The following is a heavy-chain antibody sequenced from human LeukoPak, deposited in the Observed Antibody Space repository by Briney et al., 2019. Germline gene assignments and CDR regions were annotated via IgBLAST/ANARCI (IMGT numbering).Heavy chain of an antibody. J-gene: IGHJ4*02. V-gene: IGHV1-46*01. Sequence: ASVTVSCKASGYTFTSYYIHWVRQAPGQGLEWMGIINPSGGSTNYAQDFQGRVTMTRDTSTSTVYMELSSLRSEDTAVYYCARRELAGSTAYFDYWGQGTLVTVSS. CDR2: INPSGGST. CDR3: ARRELAGSTAYFDY. D-gene: IGHD1-26*01. CDR1: GYTFTSYY.